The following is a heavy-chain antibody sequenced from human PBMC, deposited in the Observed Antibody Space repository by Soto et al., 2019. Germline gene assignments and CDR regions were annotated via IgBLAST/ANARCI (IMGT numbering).Heavy chain of an antibody. J-gene: IGHJ4*02. CDR3: AKALYYYDSSPLDH. Sequence: GGSLRLSCAAAGFDFEDYAMHWVRQVPGKGLEWVSLTNSDGTDSYYMDSVKGRFTISRDNGRSSLYLQMDRLRPEDTALYFCAKALYYYDSSPLDHWGQGTLVTVSS. D-gene: IGHD3-22*01. V-gene: IGHV3-43D*04. CDR2: TNSDGTDS. CDR1: GFDFEDYA.